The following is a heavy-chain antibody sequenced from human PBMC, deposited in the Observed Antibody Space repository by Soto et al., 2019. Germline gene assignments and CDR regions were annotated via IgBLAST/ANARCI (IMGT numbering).Heavy chain of an antibody. CDR3: AKDKADSAFDI. D-gene: IGHD2-21*02. CDR1: GFKFSTYG. Sequence: QVQLVESGGGVVQPGRSLRLSCAASGFKFSTYGMHWVRQAPGRGPEWLAVISYDGSQKYYGDSVKGRFTISRDDSKNTLYLQMNSLRPADTAVYHGAKDKADSAFDIWGQGTMVTVSS. V-gene: IGHV3-30*18. J-gene: IGHJ3*02. CDR2: ISYDGSQK.